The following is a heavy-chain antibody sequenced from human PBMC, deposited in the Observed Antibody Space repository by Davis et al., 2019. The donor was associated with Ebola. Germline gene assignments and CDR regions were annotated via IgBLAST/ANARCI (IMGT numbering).Heavy chain of an antibody. CDR2: ISSSGSTI. Sequence: GESLKISCAVSGFTFSDSYMTWIRQAPGKGLEWISYISSSGSTIYYGDPAKGRFTVSRDNTKNSLYLQMNSLRAEDTAVYYCVRQSESSGWNPLYAWLGAMDVWGKGTTVTVSS. D-gene: IGHD6-19*01. V-gene: IGHV3-11*01. J-gene: IGHJ6*04. CDR3: VRQSESSGWNPLYAWLGAMDV. CDR1: GFTFSDSY.